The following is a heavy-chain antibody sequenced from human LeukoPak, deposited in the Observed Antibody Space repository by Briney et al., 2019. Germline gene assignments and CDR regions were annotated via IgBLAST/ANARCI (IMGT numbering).Heavy chain of an antibody. CDR1: GYFISSGYY. CDR2: IHHSGST. D-gene: IGHD3-10*01. CDR3: ARTYGDS. J-gene: IGHJ4*02. Sequence: SETLSLTCTVSGYFISSGYYWGWIRQPPGKGLQWIGSIHHSGSTYYNPSLKSRVTISVDTSKNQFSLKLSSVTAADTAVYYCARTYGDSWGQGTLVTVSS. V-gene: IGHV4-38-2*02.